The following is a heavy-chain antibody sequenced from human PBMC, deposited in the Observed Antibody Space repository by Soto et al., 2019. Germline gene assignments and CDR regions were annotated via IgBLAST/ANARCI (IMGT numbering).Heavy chain of an antibody. CDR2: IYYSGST. V-gene: IGHV4-31*03. D-gene: IGHD2-2*01. CDR3: ARVMPAKGVVVPAATYDNWFDP. Sequence: KTSETLSLTCTVSGGSISSGGYYWSWIRRHPGKGLEWIGYIYYSGSTYYNPSLKSRVTISVDTSKNQFSLKLSSVTAANTAVYYCARVMPAKGVVVPAATYDNWFDPWGQGTLVTVSS. J-gene: IGHJ5*02. CDR1: GGSISSGGYY.